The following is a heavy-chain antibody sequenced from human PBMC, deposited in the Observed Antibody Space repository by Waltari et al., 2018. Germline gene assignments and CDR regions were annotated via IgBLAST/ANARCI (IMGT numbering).Heavy chain of an antibody. V-gene: IGHV4-4*07. Sequence: QVQLQESGPGLVKPSETLSLTCTVPGGSISSYYWSWIRQPAGKGLEWIGRIYTSGSTNYNPSLKSRVTMSVDTSKNQFSLKLSSVTAADTAVYYCARGIVVVPAAIGWFDPWGQGTLVTVSS. D-gene: IGHD2-2*01. CDR3: ARGIVVVPAAIGWFDP. J-gene: IGHJ5*02. CDR2: IYTSGST. CDR1: GGSISSYY.